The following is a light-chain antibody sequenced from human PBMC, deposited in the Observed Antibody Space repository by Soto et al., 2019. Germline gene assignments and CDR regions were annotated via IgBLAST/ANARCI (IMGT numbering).Light chain of an antibody. CDR1: QSVRSN. CDR3: QQYNDWPPT. J-gene: IGKJ1*01. CDR2: GAS. Sequence: EIMVTQSPATLSASPGERATLSCRASQSVRSNLAWYQQKPGQAPRLLIYGASTRATGIPARFSGSGSGTEFTLSIGSLQSEDFAVYYCQQYNDWPPTFGQGTKVDIK. V-gene: IGKV3-15*01.